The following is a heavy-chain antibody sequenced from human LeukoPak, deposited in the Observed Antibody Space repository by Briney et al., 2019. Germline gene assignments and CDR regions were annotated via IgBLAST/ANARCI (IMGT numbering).Heavy chain of an antibody. D-gene: IGHD4-11*01. Sequence: SVKVSCKASGGTFNSYAISWVRQAPGQGLEWMGGIIPIFGTANHAQKFQGRVTITTDESTSTAYMELSSLRSEDTAVYYCASLPTTLNWFDPWGQGTLVTVSS. V-gene: IGHV1-69*05. CDR1: GGTFNSYA. CDR2: IIPIFGTA. J-gene: IGHJ5*02. CDR3: ASLPTTLNWFDP.